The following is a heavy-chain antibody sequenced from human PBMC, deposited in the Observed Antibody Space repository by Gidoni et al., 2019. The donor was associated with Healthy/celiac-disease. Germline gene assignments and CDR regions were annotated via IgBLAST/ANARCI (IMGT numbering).Heavy chain of an antibody. Sequence: QVPLQESGPGLVKPSETLSLSCPASGCSISSYYWSWVRQPPGKGLEWIGYIYYSGSTNYHPSLKSRVTISVDTSKNQFSLKLSSVTAADTAVYYCARVLKGITMVRGVIHDAFDIWGQGTMVTVSS. CDR3: ARVLKGITMVRGVIHDAFDI. V-gene: IGHV4-59*01. D-gene: IGHD3-10*01. CDR1: GCSISSYY. CDR2: IYYSGST. J-gene: IGHJ3*02.